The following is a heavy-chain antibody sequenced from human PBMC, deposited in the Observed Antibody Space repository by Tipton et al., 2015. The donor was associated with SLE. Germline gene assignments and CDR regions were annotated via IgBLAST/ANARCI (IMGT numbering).Heavy chain of an antibody. CDR2: IYYSGST. CDR1: GGSISSGGYY. D-gene: IGHD6-13*01. CDR3: ARDRIAAAGPKGMDV. V-gene: IGHV4-31*03. J-gene: IGHJ6*04. Sequence: LRLSCTVSGGSISSGGYYWSWIRQHPGKGLEWIGYIYYSGSTYYNPSLKSRVTISVDTSKNQFSLKLSSVTAADTAVYYCARDRIAAAGPKGMDVRGKGATVTVSS.